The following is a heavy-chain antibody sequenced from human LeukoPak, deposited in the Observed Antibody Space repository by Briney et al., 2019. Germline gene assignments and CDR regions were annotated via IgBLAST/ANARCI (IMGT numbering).Heavy chain of an antibody. CDR1: GFTFDDYG. CDR3: AKQQVVRGLF. V-gene: IGHV3-48*01. J-gene: IGHJ4*02. D-gene: IGHD6-13*01. Sequence: PGGSLRLSCAASGFTFDDYGMSWVRQAPGKGLEWVSYISSSSSSIYYTDSVKGRFTISRDNAKNSLYLQMNSLRAEDTAVYYCAKQQVVRGLFWGQGTLVTVSS. CDR2: ISSSSSSI.